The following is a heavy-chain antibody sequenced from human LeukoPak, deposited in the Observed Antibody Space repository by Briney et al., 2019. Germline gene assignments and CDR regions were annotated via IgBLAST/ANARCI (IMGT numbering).Heavy chain of an antibody. CDR1: GASISGSSHYF. V-gene: IGHV4-39*01. Sequence: SETLSLTCTVSGASISGSSHYFWGWIRQTPGKGLEWIGSIYYSGITYYTPSHKSRLTISVDTSRNQFSLKLSSVSAADTAVYYCASFYSSGYYYEDYWGQGTLVTVSS. J-gene: IGHJ4*02. CDR3: ASFYSSGYYYEDY. CDR2: IYYSGIT. D-gene: IGHD3-22*01.